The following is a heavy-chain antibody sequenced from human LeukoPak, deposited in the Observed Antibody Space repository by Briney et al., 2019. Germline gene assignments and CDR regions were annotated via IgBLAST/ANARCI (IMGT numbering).Heavy chain of an antibody. D-gene: IGHD6-19*01. V-gene: IGHV3-30*04. J-gene: IGHJ6*03. Sequence: GGSLRLSCAASGFTFSNYAMQWVRQAPGKGLEWVAVISYDGSNKYYVDSVKGRFTISRDNSKNTLYLEMNSLRSEDTAVYYCARGSFPLAGAGPANYYYYYMDVWGKGTTVTISS. CDR2: ISYDGSNK. CDR3: ARGSFPLAGAGPANYYYYYMDV. CDR1: GFTFSNYA.